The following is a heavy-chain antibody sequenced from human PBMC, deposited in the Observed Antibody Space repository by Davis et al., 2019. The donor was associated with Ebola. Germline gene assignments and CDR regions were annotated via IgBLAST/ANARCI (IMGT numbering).Heavy chain of an antibody. CDR3: ARCSRISDWFDP. CDR2: MNPNSGNT. D-gene: IGHD3-3*02. Sequence: ASVKVSCKASGYTFTSYDINWVRQATGQGLEWMGWMNPNSGNTGYAQKFQGRVTMTRNTSISTAYMELSSLRSEDTAVYYCARCSRISDWFDPWGQGTLVTVSS. CDR1: GYTFTSYD. V-gene: IGHV1-8*01. J-gene: IGHJ5*02.